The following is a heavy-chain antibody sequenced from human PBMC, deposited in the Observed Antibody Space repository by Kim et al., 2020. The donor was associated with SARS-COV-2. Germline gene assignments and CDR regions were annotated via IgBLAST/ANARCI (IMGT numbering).Heavy chain of an antibody. D-gene: IGHD2-2*01. J-gene: IGHJ6*02. CDR2: IYSGGSST. CDR3: AKDQDPSSSYGMDV. CDR1: GFTFSSYA. Sequence: GGSLRLSCAASGFTFSSYAMSWVRQAPGKGLEWVSVIYSGGSSTYYADSVKGRFTISRDNSKNTLYLQMNSLRAEDTAVYYCAKDQDPSSSYGMDVCGQGTTVTVSS. V-gene: IGHV3-23*03.